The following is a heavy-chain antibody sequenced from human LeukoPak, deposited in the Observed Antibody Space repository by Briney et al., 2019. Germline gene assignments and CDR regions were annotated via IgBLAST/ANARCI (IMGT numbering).Heavy chain of an antibody. V-gene: IGHV3-43*02. J-gene: IGHJ4*02. CDR1: GFTFDDYA. CDR2: ISGDGGST. D-gene: IGHD6-13*01. Sequence: GGSLRLSCAASGFTFDDYAMHWVRQAPGKGLEWVSLISGDGGSTYYADSVKGRFTISRDNSKNSLYLQMNSLRTEDTALYYCAKGGLDSSWYFPYYFDYWGQGTLVTVSS. CDR3: AKGGLDSSWYFPYYFDY.